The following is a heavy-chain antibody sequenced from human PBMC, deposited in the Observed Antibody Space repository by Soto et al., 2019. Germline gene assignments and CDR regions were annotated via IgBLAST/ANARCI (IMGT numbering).Heavy chain of an antibody. J-gene: IGHJ3*02. D-gene: IGHD5-12*01. CDR3: ARSRGYSGYDLPPDAFDI. CDR1: GGSISSSSYY. CDR2: IYYSGST. V-gene: IGHV4-39*01. Sequence: SETLSLTCTVSGGSISSSSYYWGWIRQPPGKGLEWIGSIYYSGSTYYNPSLKSRVTISVDTSKNQFSLKLSSVTAADTAVYYCARSRGYSGYDLPPDAFDIWGQGTMLTVSS.